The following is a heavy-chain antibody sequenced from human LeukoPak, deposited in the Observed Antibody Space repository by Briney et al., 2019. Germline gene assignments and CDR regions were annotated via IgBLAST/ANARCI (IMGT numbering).Heavy chain of an antibody. CDR1: GFTFSDYY. D-gene: IGHD2-2*01. J-gene: IGHJ6*03. V-gene: IGHV3-11*04. CDR2: ISYSGNTI. CDR3: ARRGYQLLTRVRYYYYYMDV. Sequence: GGSLRLSCAASGFTFSDYYMSWIRQAPGKGLEWVSYISYSGNTIYYADSVKGRFTISRDNAKNSLYLQMNSLRAEDTAVYYCARRGYQLLTRVRYYYYYMDVWGKGTTVTVSS.